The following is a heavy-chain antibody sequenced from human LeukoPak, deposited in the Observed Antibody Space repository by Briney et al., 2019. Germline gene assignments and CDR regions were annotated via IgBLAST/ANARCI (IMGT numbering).Heavy chain of an antibody. V-gene: IGHV4-30-2*01. Sequence: SQTLSLTCAVSGGSISSGGYSWSWIRQPPGKGLEWIGYIYHSGSTYYNPSRKSRVTISVDRSKNQFSLKLSSVTAADTAVYYCARVVSVVVPAAWGDYGMDVWGKGTTVTVSS. CDR2: IYHSGST. CDR3: ARVVSVVVPAAWGDYGMDV. J-gene: IGHJ6*04. CDR1: GGSISSGGYS. D-gene: IGHD2-2*01.